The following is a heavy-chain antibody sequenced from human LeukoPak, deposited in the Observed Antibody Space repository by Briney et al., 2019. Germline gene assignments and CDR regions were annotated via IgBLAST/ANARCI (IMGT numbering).Heavy chain of an antibody. J-gene: IGHJ6*03. CDR1: GFTFSDYY. CDR3: ARDPYYYYMDV. CDR2: ISSSGSTI. V-gene: IGHV3-11*01. Sequence: GGSLRLSCAASGFTFSDYYMSWIRQARGKGLEWVSYISSSGSTIYYADSVKGRFTISRDNAKNSLYLQMNSLRAEDTAVYYCARDPYYYYMDVWGKGTTVTVSS.